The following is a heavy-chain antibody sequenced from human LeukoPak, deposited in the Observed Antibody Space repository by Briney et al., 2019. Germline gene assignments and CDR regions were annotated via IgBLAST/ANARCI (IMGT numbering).Heavy chain of an antibody. CDR1: GFTFGSYG. CDR2: IWYDGSNK. D-gene: IGHD5-12*01. V-gene: IGHV3-33*01. J-gene: IGHJ4*02. Sequence: PGGSLRLSCAASGFTFGSYGMHWVRQAPGKGLEWVAVIWYDGSNKYYADSVKGRFTISRDNSKNTLYLQMNSLRAEDTAVYYCARDPPWGGYSGSFDYWGQGTLVTVSS. CDR3: ARDPPWGGYSGSFDY.